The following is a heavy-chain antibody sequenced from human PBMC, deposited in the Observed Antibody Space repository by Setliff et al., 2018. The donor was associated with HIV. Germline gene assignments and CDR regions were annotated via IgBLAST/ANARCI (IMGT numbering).Heavy chain of an antibody. Sequence: SETLSLTCSVSDASISVGTYYWSWIRQPAGKGLEWIGHVYTSGSTSGSTNYNPSLKSRVTISVDTSKNQFSLKLSSVTAADTAVYYCARGSRGYSYAYYYYYMDVWGKGTTVTVSS. CDR3: ARGSRGYSYAYYYYYMDV. CDR1: DASISVGTYY. D-gene: IGHD5-18*01. V-gene: IGHV4-61*09. J-gene: IGHJ6*03. CDR2: VYTSGSTSGST.